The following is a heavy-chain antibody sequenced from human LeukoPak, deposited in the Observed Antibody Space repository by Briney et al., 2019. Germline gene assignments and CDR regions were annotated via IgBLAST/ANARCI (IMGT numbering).Heavy chain of an antibody. V-gene: IGHV3-7*01. CDR3: ARDRQQLPRYYFDY. J-gene: IGHJ4*02. Sequence: GGSLRLSCAASGFTFSSYWMGWVRQAPGKGLEWVANIKQDGSEKYYVGSVKGRFTISRDNAKNSLYLQMNSLRAEDTAVYYCARDRQQLPRYYFDYWGQGTLVTVSS. D-gene: IGHD6-13*01. CDR1: GFTFSSYW. CDR2: IKQDGSEK.